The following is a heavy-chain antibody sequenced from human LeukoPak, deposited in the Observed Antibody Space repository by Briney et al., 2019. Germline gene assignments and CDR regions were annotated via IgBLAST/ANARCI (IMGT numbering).Heavy chain of an antibody. J-gene: IGHJ4*02. CDR2: ISAYNGNT. CDR1: GYTFTSYG. D-gene: IGHD3-22*01. Sequence: ASVNVSCKASGYTFTSYGISWVRQAPGQGLEWMGWISAYNGNTNYAQKLQGRVTMTTDASTSTAYMELRSLRSDDTAVYYCARAAHYYDSSGYALWGQGTLVTVSS. CDR3: ARAAHYYDSSGYAL. V-gene: IGHV1-18*01.